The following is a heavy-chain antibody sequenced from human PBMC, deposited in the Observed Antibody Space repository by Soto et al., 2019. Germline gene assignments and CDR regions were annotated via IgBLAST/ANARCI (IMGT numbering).Heavy chain of an antibody. CDR2: ISAYNGNT. J-gene: IGHJ6*01. CDR3: ARDRGAYGMDV. CDR1: GYTFTSYG. Sequence: QVQLVQSGAEVKKPGASVKVSCKASGYTFTSYGISWVRQAPGQGLEWMGWISAYNGNTNYAQKLQGRVTMTTDTSTNTAYMEQLSLRSDDTAVYYWARDRGAYGMDVWGQGTTVTVSS. V-gene: IGHV1-18*01.